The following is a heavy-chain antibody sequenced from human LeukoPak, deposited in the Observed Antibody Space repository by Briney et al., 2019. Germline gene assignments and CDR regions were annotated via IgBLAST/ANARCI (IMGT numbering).Heavy chain of an antibody. J-gene: IGHJ6*03. V-gene: IGHV4-59*01. Sequence: SETLSLTCTVSGGSISSYYWSWIRQPPGKGLEWIGYIYYSGSTNSNPSLKSPVTISVDTSKNQFSLKLSSVTAADTAVYYCARVPPYYYYYYMDVWGEGTTVTVSS. CDR1: GGSISSYY. CDR3: ARVPPYYYYYYMDV. CDR2: IYYSGST.